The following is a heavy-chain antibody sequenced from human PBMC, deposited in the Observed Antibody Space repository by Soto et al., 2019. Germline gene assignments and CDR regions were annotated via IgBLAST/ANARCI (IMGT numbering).Heavy chain of an antibody. CDR1: GFTFSSYG. V-gene: IGHV3-33*01. CDR2: IWYDGSNK. CDR3: ARDLYCTNGVYYTGLEY. D-gene: IGHD2-8*01. J-gene: IGHJ4*02. Sequence: QVQLVESGGGVVQPGRSLRLSCAASGFTFSSYGMHWVRQAPGKGLEWVAVIWYDGSNKYYADSVKGRFTISRDNSKNTLYLQMNSLRAEDTAVYYCARDLYCTNGVYYTGLEYWGQGTLVTVSS.